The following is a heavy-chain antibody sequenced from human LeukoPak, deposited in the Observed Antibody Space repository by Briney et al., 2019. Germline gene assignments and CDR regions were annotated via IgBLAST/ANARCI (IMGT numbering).Heavy chain of an antibody. D-gene: IGHD3-10*01. CDR1: GGTFSSYA. J-gene: IGHJ3*02. CDR3: ARLGSGAMKDAFDI. CDR2: INPNSGGT. Sequence: GSSVKVSCKASGGTFSSYAISWVRQAPGQGLEWMGWINPNSGGTNYTQKFQGRVTMTRDTSISTAYMELSRLRSDDTAVYYCARLGSGAMKDAFDIWGQGTMVTVSS. V-gene: IGHV1-2*02.